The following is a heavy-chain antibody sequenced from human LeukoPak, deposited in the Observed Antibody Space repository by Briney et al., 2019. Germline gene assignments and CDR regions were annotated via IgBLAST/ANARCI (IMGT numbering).Heavy chain of an antibody. J-gene: IGHJ3*02. V-gene: IGHV3-9*03. CDR2: ISGNSGSI. Sequence: GRSLRLSCAASGFTFDDYAMHWVRQAPGKGLEWVSGISGNSGSIAYADSVKGRFTISRDNAKNSLYLQMNSLRAEDMALYYCAKDEGRYSYGFLDAFDIWGQGTMVTVSS. CDR1: GFTFDDYA. D-gene: IGHD5-18*01. CDR3: AKDEGRYSYGFLDAFDI.